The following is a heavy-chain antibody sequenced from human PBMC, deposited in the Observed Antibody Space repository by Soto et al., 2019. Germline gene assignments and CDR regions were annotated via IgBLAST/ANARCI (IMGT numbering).Heavy chain of an antibody. CDR2: TRNKANSYTT. V-gene: IGHV3-72*01. D-gene: IGHD7-27*01. J-gene: IGHJ6*02. CDR1: GFTLSDHY. CDR3: TRGAGEHQKLEGYYYGLDV. Sequence: GGSLRRSCAASGFTLSDHYMDWVRQAPGKGLEWVGRTRNKANSYTTEYAASVKGRFTISRDDSENSLCLQMNSLKTDDTAVYYCTRGAGEHQKLEGYYYGLDVWGLGTTVTVSS.